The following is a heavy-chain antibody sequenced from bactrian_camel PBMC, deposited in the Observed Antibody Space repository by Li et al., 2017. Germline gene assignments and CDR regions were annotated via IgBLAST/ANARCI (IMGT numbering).Heavy chain of an antibody. V-gene: IGHV3-2*01. J-gene: IGHJ4*01. CDR2: ISSDGSIT. CDR3: AKDRAGTSAVEYDY. CDR1: GFTFSTYY. Sequence: HVQLVESGGGSVQAGGSLRLSCAASGFTFSTYYMGWVRQTPEKGLDWVASISSDGSITNYAGSVNGRFHISRDNAKNTVYLQMNSLKSEDTAIYYCAKDRAGTSAVEYDYWGQGTQVTVS.